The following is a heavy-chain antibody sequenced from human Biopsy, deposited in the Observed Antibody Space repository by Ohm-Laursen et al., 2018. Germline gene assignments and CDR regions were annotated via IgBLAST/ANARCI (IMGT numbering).Heavy chain of an antibody. CDR3: ARFLEYSDSADFYYGMDV. CDR2: IDWDDDE. V-gene: IGHV2-70*19. Sequence: TQTLTLTCSFSGFSLSSTGMRIRWVRQPPGKALECLGRIDWDDDEHYSTSLKTRLTISKDTSKNQVVLTMTNMDPVDTATYYCARFLEYSDSADFYYGMDVWDQGTTVTVSS. CDR1: GFSLSSTGMR. D-gene: IGHD2/OR15-2a*01. J-gene: IGHJ6*02.